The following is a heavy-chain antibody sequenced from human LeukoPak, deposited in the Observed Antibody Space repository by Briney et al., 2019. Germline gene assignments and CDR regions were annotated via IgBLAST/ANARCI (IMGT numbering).Heavy chain of an antibody. V-gene: IGHV4-59*01. CDR3: AREKDEYYYGSGSLPAFDI. Sequence: SETLSLTCTVSGGSISSYYWSWIRQPPGKGLEWIGYIYYSGSTNYNPSLKSRVIISVDTSKNQFSLKLSSVTAADTAVYYCAREKDEYYYGSGSLPAFDIWGQGTMVTVSS. CDR1: GGSISSYY. D-gene: IGHD3-10*01. CDR2: IYYSGST. J-gene: IGHJ3*02.